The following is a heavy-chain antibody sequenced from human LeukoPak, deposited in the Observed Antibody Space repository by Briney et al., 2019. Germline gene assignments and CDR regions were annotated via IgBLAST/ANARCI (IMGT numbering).Heavy chain of an antibody. CDR3: AKGSSSGHELFDY. V-gene: IGHV3-43*02. CDR2: ISGDGGST. D-gene: IGHD6-19*01. J-gene: IGHJ4*02. CDR1: GFTFGDYA. Sequence: PGGPLRLSCTASGFTFGDYAMSWVPQAPGKGLEWVSLISGDGGSTYSADYVRGRFTISRDNSKNSLYLQMNSLTAEDTALYHCAKGSSSGHELFDYWGQGTLVTVSS.